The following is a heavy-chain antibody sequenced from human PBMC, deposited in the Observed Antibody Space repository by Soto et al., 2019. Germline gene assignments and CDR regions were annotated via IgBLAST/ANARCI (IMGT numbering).Heavy chain of an antibody. D-gene: IGHD2-2*01. CDR3: AREGGVPADPGHDAFDI. CDR2: IIPIFGTA. J-gene: IGHJ3*02. Sequence: GASVKVSCKASGGTFSSYAISWVRQAPGQGLEWMGGIIPIFGTANYAQKFQGRVTITADKSTSTAYMELSSLRSEDTAVYYCAREGGVPADPGHDAFDIWGQGTMVTVSS. CDR1: GGTFSSYA. V-gene: IGHV1-69*06.